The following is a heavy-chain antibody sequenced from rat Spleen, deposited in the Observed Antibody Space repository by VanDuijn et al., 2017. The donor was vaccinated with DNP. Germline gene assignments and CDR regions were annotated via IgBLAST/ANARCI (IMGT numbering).Heavy chain of an antibody. Sequence: EVQLVESGGGLVQPGGSLKLSCAASGFTFSNYGMHWIRQAPTKGLEWVASISPSGGSTYYRGSVKGRFTISRDNAKNTQYLQMDSLRSEDTATYYCARSKLPGYVMDAWGQGASVTVSS. CDR2: ISPSGGST. CDR1: GFTFSNYG. J-gene: IGHJ4*01. D-gene: IGHD1-4*01. V-gene: IGHV5-19*01. CDR3: ARSKLPGYVMDA.